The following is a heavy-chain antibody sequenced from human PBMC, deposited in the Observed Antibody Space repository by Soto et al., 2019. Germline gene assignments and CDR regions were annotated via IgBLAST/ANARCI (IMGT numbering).Heavy chain of an antibody. CDR2: ISAYNGNT. J-gene: IGHJ6*03. D-gene: IGHD3-16*01. CDR3: ARDSLGEDYIWVSPWYYYYYMDV. V-gene: IGHV1-18*01. Sequence: GASVKVSCKASGYTFTSYGISWVRQAPGQGLEWMGWISAYNGNTNYAQKLQGRVTMTTDTSTSTAYMELRSLRSDDTAVYYCARDSLGEDYIWVSPWYYYYYMDVWGKGTTVTVSS. CDR1: GYTFTSYG.